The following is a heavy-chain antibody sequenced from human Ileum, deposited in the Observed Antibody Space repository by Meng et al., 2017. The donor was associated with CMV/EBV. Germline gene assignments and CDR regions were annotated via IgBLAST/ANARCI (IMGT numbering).Heavy chain of an antibody. Sequence: SCKASGYTFTRFVMHWVRQAPGQGLEWIGWINTNTGNPLYAQGFTGRFVFSLVTSVSTAYLQISSLKAEDTAVYYCARDQPGEGADYWGQGTLVTVSS. D-gene: IGHD7-27*01. CDR1: GYTFTRFV. V-gene: IGHV7-4-1*02. J-gene: IGHJ4*02. CDR3: ARDQPGEGADY. CDR2: INTNTGNP.